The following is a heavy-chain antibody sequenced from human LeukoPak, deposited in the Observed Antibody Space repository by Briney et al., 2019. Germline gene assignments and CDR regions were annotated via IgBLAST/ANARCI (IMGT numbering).Heavy chain of an antibody. Sequence: GGSLRLSCAASGFTLSSYYMSWVRQAPGKGLEWLSYITTSSTTIHYADSMKGRFTISRDDAKNSLYLQMNSLRAEDTAVYYCARDRFTDYFDYWGQGTLVTVSS. CDR2: ITTSSTTI. J-gene: IGHJ4*02. D-gene: IGHD3-16*01. V-gene: IGHV3-48*04. CDR1: GFTLSSYY. CDR3: ARDRFTDYFDY.